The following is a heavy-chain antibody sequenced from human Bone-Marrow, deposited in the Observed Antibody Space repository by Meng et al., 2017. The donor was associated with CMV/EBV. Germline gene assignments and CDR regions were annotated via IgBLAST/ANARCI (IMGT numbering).Heavy chain of an antibody. CDR2: ISSSGSTI. Sequence: GESLKISCAASGFTFSDYYMSWIRQAPGKGLEWVSYISSSGSTIYYADSVKGRFTISRDNAKNSLYLQMNSLRAEDTAVYYCARRGYSYGYHIFDYWGQGTLVTVSS. J-gene: IGHJ4*02. V-gene: IGHV3-11*04. CDR3: ARRGYSYGYHIFDY. D-gene: IGHD5-18*01. CDR1: GFTFSDYY.